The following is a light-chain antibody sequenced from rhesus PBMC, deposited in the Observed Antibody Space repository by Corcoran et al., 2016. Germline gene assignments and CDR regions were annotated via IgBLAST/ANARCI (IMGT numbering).Light chain of an antibody. CDR3: QQHNSYPPT. V-gene: IGKV1S14*01. J-gene: IGKJ4*01. Sequence: DIQMTQSPSSLSASVGDTVTITCRASQGIRNYLAWCQQKPGKAPKPLIYYASNLESGVPSRFSGSGSGTDFTLPISSLQPEDFATYYWQQHNSYPPTFGGGTKVEIK. CDR2: YAS. CDR1: QGIRNY.